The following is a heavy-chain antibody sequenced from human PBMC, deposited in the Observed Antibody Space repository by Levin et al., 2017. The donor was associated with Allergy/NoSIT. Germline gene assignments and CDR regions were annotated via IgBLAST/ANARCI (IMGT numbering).Heavy chain of an antibody. CDR3: AHILGDYDSSGYLVFDY. CDR2: IYWDDDK. D-gene: IGHD3-22*01. Sequence: SGPTLVKPTQTLTLTCTFSGFSLSTSGVGVGWIRQPPGKALEWLALIYWDDDKRYSPSLKSRLTITKDTSKNQVVLTMTNMDPVDTATYYCAHILGDYDSSGYLVFDYWGQGTLVTVSS. V-gene: IGHV2-5*02. CDR1: GFSLSTSGVG. J-gene: IGHJ4*02.